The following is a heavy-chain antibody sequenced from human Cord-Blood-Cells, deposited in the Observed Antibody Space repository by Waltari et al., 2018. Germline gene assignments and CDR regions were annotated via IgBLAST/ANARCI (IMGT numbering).Heavy chain of an antibody. CDR2: IDYSGSN. D-gene: IGHD1-1*01. CDR3: SRVGLRNWNFDY. CDR1: GGSISSSIYY. J-gene: IGHJ4*02. V-gene: IGHV4-39*01. Sequence: QLQLQESGPGLVKPSETLSLTCTVSGGSISSSIYYWGWIRQPPGKGPEWIGSIDYSGSNYYDPALKIRVTISGDTSKNQLSLKLSSVTAADTAVYYCSRVGLRNWNFDYWGQGTLVTVSS.